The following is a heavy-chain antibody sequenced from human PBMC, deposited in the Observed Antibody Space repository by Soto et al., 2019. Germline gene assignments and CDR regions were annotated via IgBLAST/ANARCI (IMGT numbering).Heavy chain of an antibody. D-gene: IGHD6-19*01. CDR1: GFSLSTSGMC. J-gene: IGHJ4*02. Sequence: SGPTLVNPTQTLTLTCTFSGFSLSTSGMCVSWIRQPPGKALEWLARIDWDDDKYYSTSLKTRLTISKDTSKNQVVLTMTNMDPVDTATYYCARISTVAGTGDYFDYWGQGTLVTVSS. CDR3: ARISTVAGTGDYFDY. CDR2: IDWDDDK. V-gene: IGHV2-70*11.